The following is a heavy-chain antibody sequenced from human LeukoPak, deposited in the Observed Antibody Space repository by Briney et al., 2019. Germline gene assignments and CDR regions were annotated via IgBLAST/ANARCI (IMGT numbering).Heavy chain of an antibody. CDR2: IRSRTEGGTA. CDR3: TTDYCSDGSCPGAFDM. D-gene: IGHD2-15*01. V-gene: IGHV3-15*01. CDR1: GFTFSDAW. J-gene: IGHJ3*02. Sequence: PGGSLRLSCVASGFTFSDAWMSWVRQAPGKGLEWVARIRSRTEGGTADYAAPVKGRFTISRDDSENTLSSQMNSLKSEDTAVYYCTTDYCSDGSCPGAFDMWGQGTMVTVSS.